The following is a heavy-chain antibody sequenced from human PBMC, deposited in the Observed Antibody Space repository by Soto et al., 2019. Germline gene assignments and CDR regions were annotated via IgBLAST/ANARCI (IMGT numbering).Heavy chain of an antibody. Sequence: GASVKVSCKASGYTFTSYDINWVRQATGQGLEWMGWMNPNSGNTGYAQKFQGRVTMTRNTSISTAYMELSSLRSEDTAVYYCARAIVDYDFWSGYYAYYYYYMDVWGKGTTVTVSS. D-gene: IGHD3-3*01. CDR1: GYTFTSYD. CDR2: MNPNSGNT. J-gene: IGHJ6*03. V-gene: IGHV1-8*01. CDR3: ARAIVDYDFWSGYYAYYYYYMDV.